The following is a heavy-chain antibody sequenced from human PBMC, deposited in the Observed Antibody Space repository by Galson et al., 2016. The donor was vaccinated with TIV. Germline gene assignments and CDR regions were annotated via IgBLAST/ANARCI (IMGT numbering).Heavy chain of an antibody. CDR3: ARGHYYDSSGYSFDF. D-gene: IGHD3-22*01. V-gene: IGHV1-8*01. Sequence: SVKVSCKASGYTFTSFDISWIRQAPGQGLEWMGWMSPSNGNTGYAQKFRGRITMTRHPSTTPVYMELSGLTSEDTAVYYCARGHYYDSSGYSFDFWGQGTLVTVSS. CDR1: GYTFTSFD. J-gene: IGHJ4*02. CDR2: MSPSNGNT.